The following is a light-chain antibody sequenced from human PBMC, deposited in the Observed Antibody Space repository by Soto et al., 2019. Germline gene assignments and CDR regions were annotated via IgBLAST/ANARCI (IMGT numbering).Light chain of an antibody. V-gene: IGKV1-39*01. CDR3: QQVNVYPST. Sequence: DIQMTQSPSSLPASVGDRVTITCRASQSISSYLNWYQQKPGKAPNLLIYDASTLHSGVPSRFSGGGSGTDFTLTISSLQPEDFATHYCQQVNVYPSTSGGGTKVDIK. CDR1: QSISSY. J-gene: IGKJ4*01. CDR2: DAS.